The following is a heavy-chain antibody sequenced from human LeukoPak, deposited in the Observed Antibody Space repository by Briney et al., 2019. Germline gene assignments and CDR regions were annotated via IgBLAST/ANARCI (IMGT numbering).Heavy chain of an antibody. CDR2: ITNDGSST. J-gene: IGHJ4*02. V-gene: IGHV3-74*01. CDR3: VRSSGWPDS. Sequence: GGSLRLSCAASGFTFNNYWMHWVRQGPGKGPVWVSRITNDGSSTVYADSVKGRFTISRDNAKSTLYLQMNSLSAEDTAVYYCVRSSGWPDSWGQGTLVTVSS. D-gene: IGHD6-19*01. CDR1: GFTFNNYW.